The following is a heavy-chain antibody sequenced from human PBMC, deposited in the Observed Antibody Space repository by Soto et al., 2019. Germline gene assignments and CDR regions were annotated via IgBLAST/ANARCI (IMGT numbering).Heavy chain of an antibody. D-gene: IGHD3-10*01. CDR1: GYTFSNYD. J-gene: IGHJ4*02. CDR3: AKVSRKGSAIDFDY. Sequence: QVQLVQSGAELKKPGASVKVSCKASGYTFSNYDMNWVRQATGQGPEWIGWVNPNNGDTGYAQKFQGRVTLTTDISTTTAIMELTSLRSEDTAIYDCAKVSRKGSAIDFDYWGQGTLITVSS. CDR2: VNPNNGDT. V-gene: IGHV1-8*01.